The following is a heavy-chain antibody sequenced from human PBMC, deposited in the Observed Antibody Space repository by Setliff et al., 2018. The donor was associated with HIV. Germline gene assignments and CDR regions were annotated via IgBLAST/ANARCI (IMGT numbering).Heavy chain of an antibody. V-gene: IGHV1-46*01. D-gene: IGHD3-10*01. CDR2: INPKNRST. CDR1: GYTFTTYH. CDR3: TRNLYYYASGIHFGVY. Sequence: GASVKVSCKASGYTFTTYHMHWLRQAPGQGLEWMGIINPKNRSTTYAQRFQDRVTMTSDTSTNTSYMELSSLKSEDTAVYYCTRNLYYYASGIHFGVYWAQGTPVTVSS. J-gene: IGHJ4*02.